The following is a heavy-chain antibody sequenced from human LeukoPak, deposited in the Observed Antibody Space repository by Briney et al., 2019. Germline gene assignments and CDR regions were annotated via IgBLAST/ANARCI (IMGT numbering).Heavy chain of an antibody. V-gene: IGHV1-18*01. D-gene: IGHD3-22*01. CDR3: ARALGYYDSSGYGLVDY. CDR1: GYTFTSYG. Sequence: ASVKVSCRASGYTFTSYGISWVRQAPGQGLEWMGWISAYNGNTNYAQKLQGRVTMTTDTSTSTAYMELSSLRSEDSAVYYCARALGYYDSSGYGLVDYWGQGTLVTVSS. J-gene: IGHJ4*02. CDR2: ISAYNGNT.